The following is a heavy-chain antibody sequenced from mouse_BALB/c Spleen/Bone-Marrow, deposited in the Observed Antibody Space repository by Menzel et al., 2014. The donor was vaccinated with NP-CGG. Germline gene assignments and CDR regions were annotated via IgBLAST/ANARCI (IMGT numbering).Heavy chain of an antibody. D-gene: IGHD2-2*01. V-gene: IGHV1-14*01. CDR3: ARSLYGYDWYFDV. CDR1: GYTFTSYV. CDR2: INPYNDGT. Sequence: EVQVVESGPELVKPGASVKMSCKASGYTFTSYVIHLVKQKPGQGLEWIGNINPYNDGTKYNEKFKGKATLTSDKSSSTAYMELSSLTSEDSAVYYCARSLYGYDWYFDVWGAGTTVTVAS. J-gene: IGHJ1*01.